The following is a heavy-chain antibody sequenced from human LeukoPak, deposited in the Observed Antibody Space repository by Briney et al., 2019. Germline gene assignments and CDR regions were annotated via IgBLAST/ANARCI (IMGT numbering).Heavy chain of an antibody. D-gene: IGHD3-10*01. Sequence: SGPTLVNPTETLTLTCTVSGFSLSNARMGVSWIRQPPGKVLEWLAHIFSNDEKSYSTSLKSRLTISKDTSKSQVVLTMTNMDPVDTATYYCARIRGLGVNWFDPWGQGTLVTVSS. CDR2: IFSNDEK. J-gene: IGHJ5*02. CDR3: ARIRGLGVNWFDP. V-gene: IGHV2-26*01. CDR1: GFSLSNARMG.